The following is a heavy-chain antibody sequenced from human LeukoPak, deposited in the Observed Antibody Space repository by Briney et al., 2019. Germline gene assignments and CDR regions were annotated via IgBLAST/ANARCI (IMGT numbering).Heavy chain of an antibody. CDR3: ARVAYNSSPDY. Sequence: GGSLRLSCAASGFTFSSYSMTWVSQAPGKGLDWVSYIDHSSRSIYYADTVKGRFTISRDNDKSSLYLQMSSLTDEDTDVYYCARVAYNSSPDYWGRGTLVTVSS. V-gene: IGHV3-48*02. CDR1: GFTFSSYS. D-gene: IGHD6-13*01. CDR2: IDHSSRSI. J-gene: IGHJ4*02.